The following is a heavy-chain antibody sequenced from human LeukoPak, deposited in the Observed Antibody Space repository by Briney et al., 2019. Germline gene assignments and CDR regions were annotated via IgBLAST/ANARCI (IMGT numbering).Heavy chain of an antibody. CDR2: IKGDGSEK. J-gene: IGHJ4*02. V-gene: IGHV3-7*01. CDR1: GFTLSGYF. D-gene: IGHD3-22*01. Sequence: GGSLRLSCAASGFTLSGYFMSWVRQAPGEGLEWVASIKGDGSEKYYVDPVKGRFTISRDNAKNSLYLQMNSLRAEDTAVYYCARDRGWRSSGYYLYYFDFWGQGTLVTVSS. CDR3: ARDRGWRSSGYYLYYFDF.